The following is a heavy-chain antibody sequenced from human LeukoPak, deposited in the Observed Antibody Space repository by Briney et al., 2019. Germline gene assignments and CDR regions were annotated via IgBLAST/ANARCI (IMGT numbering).Heavy chain of an antibody. D-gene: IGHD3-10*01. V-gene: IGHV4-39*07. CDR3: PEGRTGSGRDYYYNRDF. Sequence: SETLSLTCTVSGGSISSSTYYWGWIRQPPGKGLEWIGSIYYRGNSYYNPSLKSRVTISVDTSKNHFSLKLRSVTAADPAVDYFPEGRTGSGRDYYYNRDFWGKGTTSTVS. J-gene: IGHJ6*03. CDR2: IYYRGNS. CDR1: GGSISSSTYY.